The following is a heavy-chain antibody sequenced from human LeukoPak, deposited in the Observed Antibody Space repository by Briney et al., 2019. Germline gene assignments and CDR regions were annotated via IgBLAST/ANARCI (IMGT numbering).Heavy chain of an antibody. CDR3: ARSFGSGSYFFDY. V-gene: IGHV4-59*01. CDR2: IYYSGST. J-gene: IGHJ4*02. CDR1: GGSISSYY. Sequence: PSETLSLTCTVSGGSISSYYWSWIRQPPGKGLEWIGYIYYSGSTNYNPSLKSRVTISVDTSRNQSSLKLSSVTAADTAVYYCARSFGSGSYFFDYWGQGTLVTVSS. D-gene: IGHD3-10*01.